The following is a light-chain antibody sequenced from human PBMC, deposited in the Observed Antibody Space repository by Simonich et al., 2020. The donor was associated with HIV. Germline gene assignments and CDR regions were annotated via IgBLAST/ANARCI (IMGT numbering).Light chain of an antibody. Sequence: EIVMTQSPATLSVSPGERATLSCSARQSVSSNLAWYPQKPGQSPRLLIYGASTRATGNPARFSGSGSGSEFTLTISSLQSEDFAVYYCQQYNNWPPLTFGGGTKVEIK. CDR1: QSVSSN. J-gene: IGKJ4*01. CDR3: QQYNNWPPLT. V-gene: IGKV3-15*01. CDR2: GAS.